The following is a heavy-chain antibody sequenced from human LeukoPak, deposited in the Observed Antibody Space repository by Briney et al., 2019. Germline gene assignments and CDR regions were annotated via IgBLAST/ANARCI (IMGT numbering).Heavy chain of an antibody. CDR2: IYYSGST. D-gene: IGHD5-24*01. V-gene: IGHV4-59*01. CDR1: GGSISSYY. CDR3: ATARDGYNYLGRYYYYMDV. J-gene: IGHJ6*03. Sequence: SETLSLTCTVSGGSISSYYWSWIRQPPGKGLEWIGYIYYSGSTNYNPSLKSRVTISVDTSKNQFSLKLSSVTAADTAVYYCATARDGYNYLGRYYYYMDVWGKGTTVTISS.